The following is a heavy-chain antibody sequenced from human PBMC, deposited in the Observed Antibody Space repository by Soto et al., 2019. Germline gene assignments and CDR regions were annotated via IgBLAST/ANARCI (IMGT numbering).Heavy chain of an antibody. CDR1: GFTFSSYE. V-gene: IGHV3-48*03. J-gene: IGHJ4*02. D-gene: IGHD6-19*01. CDR2: ISSSGYTI. CDR3: GRGQYSSGGGYFDY. Sequence: EVQLVESGGGLVQPGGSLRLSCAASGFTFSSYEMNWVRQAPGKGLEWVSYISSSGYTIYYADSVKGRFTISRDNAKNSLYLQVNSLGAGDRAVYYCGRGQYSSGGGYFDYWGQGTLVTVSS.